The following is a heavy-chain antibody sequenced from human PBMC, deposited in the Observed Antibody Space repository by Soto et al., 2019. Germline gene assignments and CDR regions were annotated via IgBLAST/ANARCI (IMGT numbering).Heavy chain of an antibody. CDR2: IYWDDDK. CDR3: ARSWYCSGGSCYYSNRCDP. J-gene: IGHJ5*02. CDR1: GFSLSTSGVG. V-gene: IGHV2-5*02. Sequence: QITLKESGPTLVKPTQTLTLTCTFSGFSLSTSGVGVGWIRQPPGKALEWLALIYWDDDKRYSPSLKRRLTITKDTSKNQVVLTIAEMDPVDTGTYCGARSWYCSGGSCYYSNRCDPWGQGTLVTVSS. D-gene: IGHD2-15*01.